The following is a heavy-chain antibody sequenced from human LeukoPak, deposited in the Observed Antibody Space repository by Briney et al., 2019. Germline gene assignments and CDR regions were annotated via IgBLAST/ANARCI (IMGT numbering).Heavy chain of an antibody. V-gene: IGHV3-23*01. CDR1: GFTFSSYA. D-gene: IGHD3-10*01. Sequence: GGSLRLSCAASGFTFSSYAMSWVRQAPGKWLEWVSAISGSGGSTYYADSVKGRFTISRDNSKNTLYLQMNSLRAEDTAVYYCAKAMVRTVDAFDIWGQGTMVTVSS. CDR2: ISGSGGST. J-gene: IGHJ3*02. CDR3: AKAMVRTVDAFDI.